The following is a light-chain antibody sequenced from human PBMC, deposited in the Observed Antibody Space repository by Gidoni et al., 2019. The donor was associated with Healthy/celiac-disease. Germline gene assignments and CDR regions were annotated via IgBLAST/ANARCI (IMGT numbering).Light chain of an antibody. Sequence: QSALTQPASVSGSPGQSIPLSCTGTSSDVGGYNYVSWYQQHPGKAPKLMIYDVSNRPPGVSNRFSGSKSGNTASLTISGLQAEDEADYYCSSYTSSSTQVFGGGTKLTVL. J-gene: IGLJ3*02. CDR2: DVS. CDR3: SSYTSSSTQV. CDR1: SSDVGGYNY. V-gene: IGLV2-14*01.